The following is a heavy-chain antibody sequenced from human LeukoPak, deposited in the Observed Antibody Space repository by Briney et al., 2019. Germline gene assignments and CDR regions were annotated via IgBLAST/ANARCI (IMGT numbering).Heavy chain of an antibody. J-gene: IGHJ4*02. CDR3: AVANPTPYYDFWSGYNDY. CDR1: GYTFTSYG. CDR2: ISAYNGNT. V-gene: IGHV1-18*01. D-gene: IGHD3-3*01. Sequence: ASVRVSCKASGYTFTSYGISWVRQAPGQGLEWMGWISAYNGNTNYAQKLQGRVTMTTDTSTSTAYMELRSLRSDDTAVYYCAVANPTPYYDFWSGYNDYWGQGTLVTVSS.